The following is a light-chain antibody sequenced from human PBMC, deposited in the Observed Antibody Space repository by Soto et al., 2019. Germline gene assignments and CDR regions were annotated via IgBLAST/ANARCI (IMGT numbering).Light chain of an antibody. Sequence: IQMTQSPSTLSAYVGDKVTITFRASQRISSGLAWYQQKPGKAPKLLIYDASSLESGVPSRFSGSGSGTEFTLTISSLQPDDFATYYCQQYNSYSTFGQGTRLEIK. V-gene: IGKV1-5*01. CDR2: DAS. J-gene: IGKJ5*01. CDR1: QRISSG. CDR3: QQYNSYST.